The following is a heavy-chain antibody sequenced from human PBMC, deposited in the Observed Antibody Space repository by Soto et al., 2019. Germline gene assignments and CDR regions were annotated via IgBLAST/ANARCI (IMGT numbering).Heavy chain of an antibody. CDR1: GFTFSSYG. J-gene: IGHJ4*02. CDR3: AKKKAYPYYYDSSEGEYFDY. CDR2: ISYDGSNK. V-gene: IGHV3-30*18. Sequence: GGSLRLSCAASGFTFSSYGMHWVRQAPGKGLEWVAVISYDGSNKYYADSVKGRFTISRDNSKNTLYLQMNSLRAEDTAVYYCAKKKAYPYYYDSSEGEYFDYWGQGTLVTVSS. D-gene: IGHD3-22*01.